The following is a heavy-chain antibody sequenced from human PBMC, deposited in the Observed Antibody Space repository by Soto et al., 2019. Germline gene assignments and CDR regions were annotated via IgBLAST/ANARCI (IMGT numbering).Heavy chain of an antibody. V-gene: IGHV4-59*01. Sequence: QVQLQESGPGLVKPSETLSLTCTVSGDSISSYYWSWIRQPPGKGLEWIGYIYYIGTTNYNPSLKRRVTISADXXNXQXXLKLSSVTVADTAVYYCARTVRTAGTSGLHLGFDPWGRGSLVTVSS. D-gene: IGHD6-13*01. J-gene: IGHJ5*02. CDR3: ARTVRTAGTSGLHLGFDP. CDR1: GDSISSYY. CDR2: IYYIGTT.